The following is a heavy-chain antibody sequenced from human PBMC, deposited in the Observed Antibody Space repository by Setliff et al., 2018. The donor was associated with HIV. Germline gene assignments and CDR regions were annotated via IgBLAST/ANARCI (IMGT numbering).Heavy chain of an antibody. CDR2: MNPNSGNT. D-gene: IGHD6-13*01. J-gene: IGHJ6*02. V-gene: IGHV1-8*01. Sequence: ASVKVSCKPSGSTFSTYDINWVRQATGQGLEWMGWMNPNSGNTGYAQKFQGRVTMTRNTSISTAYMELSSLRSDDTAVYYCASSWSRVPYYGMDVWGQGTTVTV. CDR1: GSTFSTYD. CDR3: ASSWSRVPYYGMDV.